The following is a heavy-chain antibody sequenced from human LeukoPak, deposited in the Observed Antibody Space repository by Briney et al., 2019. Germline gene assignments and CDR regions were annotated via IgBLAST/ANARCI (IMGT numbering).Heavy chain of an antibody. CDR1: GYTFTGYY. CDR2: INPNSGGT. J-gene: IGHJ5*02. CDR3: ARENSYGPNWFDP. D-gene: IGHD5-18*01. Sequence: GASVKVSCKASGYTFTGYYMHWARQAPGQGLEWMGWINPNSGGTNYAQKFQGRVTMTRDTSISTAYMELSRLRSDDTAVYYCARENSYGPNWFDPWGQGTLVTVSS. V-gene: IGHV1-2*02.